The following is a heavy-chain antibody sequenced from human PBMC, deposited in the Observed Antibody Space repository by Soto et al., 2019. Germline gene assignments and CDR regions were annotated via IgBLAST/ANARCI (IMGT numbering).Heavy chain of an antibody. CDR3: AREVTVASYSFDF. CDR2: IIPIFNSA. D-gene: IGHD5-12*01. CDR1: GGTFNNYA. J-gene: IGHJ4*02. Sequence: QVQLVQSGAEVKRPGSSVKVSCKASGGTFNNYALSWVRQVPGQGLEWMGGIIPIFNSANYAQKFQGRVTITADDSTSTAYMELRSLRPDDTAVYYCAREVTVASYSFDFWGQGTLVPVSS. V-gene: IGHV1-69*01.